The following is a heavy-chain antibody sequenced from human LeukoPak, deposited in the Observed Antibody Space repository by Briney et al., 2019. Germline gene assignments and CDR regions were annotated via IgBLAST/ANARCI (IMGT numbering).Heavy chain of an antibody. D-gene: IGHD2-2*01. CDR2: TGSTGVST. V-gene: IGHV3-23*01. J-gene: IGHJ4*02. CDR3: AKDPGVVPAHYFDY. CDR1: GFTFSSYA. Sequence: GGSLRLSCAASGFTFSSYAMNWVRQAPGKGLEWVSGTGSTGVSTFYADSVKGRFTVSRDNSKNTLSLQMTTLRAEDTAVYYCAKDPGVVPAHYFDYWGQGTLVTVSS.